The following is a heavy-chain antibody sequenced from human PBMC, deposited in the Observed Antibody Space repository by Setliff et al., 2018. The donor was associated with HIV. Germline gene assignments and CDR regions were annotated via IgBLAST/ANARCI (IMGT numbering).Heavy chain of an antibody. CDR2: IYSTGGT. Sequence: PSETLSLTCSVSGGSIRSGSYYWSWIRQPAGKGLEWIGHIYSTGGTRYNPSLESRLTILVDTSRNQFSLKLSSVTAADTAVYYCARGRGDYWGQGTLVTVSS. V-gene: IGHV4-61*09. CDR3: ARGRGDY. J-gene: IGHJ4*02. CDR1: GGSIRSGSYY.